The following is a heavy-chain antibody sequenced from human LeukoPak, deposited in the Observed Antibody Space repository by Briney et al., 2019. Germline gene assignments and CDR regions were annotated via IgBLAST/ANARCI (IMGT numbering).Heavy chain of an antibody. J-gene: IGHJ4*02. D-gene: IGHD4-17*01. V-gene: IGHV4-59*08. Sequence: SETLSLTCTDSGGSISSYYWRWIRQPPGKGLEWIGYIYYSGSTNYNPSLKSRVTISVDTSKNQFSLKLSSVTATDTAVYYCARRANDYGAYYFDYWGQGTLVTVSS. CDR2: IYYSGST. CDR1: GGSISSYY. CDR3: ARRANDYGAYYFDY.